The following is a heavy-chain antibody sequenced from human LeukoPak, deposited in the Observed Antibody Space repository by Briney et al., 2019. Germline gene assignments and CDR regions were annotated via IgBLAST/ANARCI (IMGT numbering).Heavy chain of an antibody. CDR3: ANPRYSYGYC. J-gene: IGHJ4*02. V-gene: IGHV3-30*02. CDR1: GFPFSSYG. D-gene: IGHD5-18*01. Sequence: GGSLRLSCAASGFPFSSYGMHWVRQAPGKGLEWVAFIRYDGSNKYYADSVKGRFTISRDNSKNTLYLQMNSLRAEDTAVYYCANPRYSYGYCWGQGTLVTVSS. CDR2: IRYDGSNK.